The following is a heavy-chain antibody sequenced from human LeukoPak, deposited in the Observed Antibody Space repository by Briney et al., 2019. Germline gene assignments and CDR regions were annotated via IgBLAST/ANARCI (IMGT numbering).Heavy chain of an antibody. J-gene: IGHJ4*02. CDR2: ISSSGSTI. D-gene: IGHD3-10*01. CDR1: GFTFSSYS. Sequence: GGSLRLSCAASGFTFSSYSMNWVRQAPGKGLEWVSSISSSGSTIYYADSVKGRFTISRDNAKNSLYLQMNSLRAEDTAVYYCAREADYYGSGSYLGSWGQGTLVTVSS. CDR3: AREADYYGSGSYLGS. V-gene: IGHV3-21*04.